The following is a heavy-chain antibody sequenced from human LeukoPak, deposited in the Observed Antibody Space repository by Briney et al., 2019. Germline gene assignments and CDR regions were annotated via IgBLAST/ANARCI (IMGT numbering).Heavy chain of an antibody. Sequence: PGGSLRLSCAASGFTFSSYEMNWVRQAPGKGLEWVSYISSSGSTIYYADSVKGRFTISRDNAKNSQYLQMNSLRAEDTAVYYCARDSPQYGSGKDYWGQGTLVTVSS. J-gene: IGHJ4*02. V-gene: IGHV3-48*03. CDR3: ARDSPQYGSGKDY. D-gene: IGHD3-10*01. CDR1: GFTFSSYE. CDR2: ISSSGSTI.